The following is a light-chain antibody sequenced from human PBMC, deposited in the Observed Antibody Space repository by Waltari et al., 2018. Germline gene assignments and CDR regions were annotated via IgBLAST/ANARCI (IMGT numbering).Light chain of an antibody. J-gene: IGKJ1*01. V-gene: IGKV3-20*01. CDR3: QQYGTLPRT. CDR1: QTLSSNS. Sequence: ELVLTQSPGTLSLSPGERATLSCRASQTLSSNSLAWYQQKPGQAPRLIIYGSFNRATGIPDMFSGSGSGTDFTLTIIRLEPEDFAVYYCQQYGTLPRTFGQGTKVELK. CDR2: GSF.